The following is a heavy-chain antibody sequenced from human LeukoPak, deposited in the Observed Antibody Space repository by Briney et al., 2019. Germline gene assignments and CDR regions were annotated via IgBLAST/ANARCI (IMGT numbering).Heavy chain of an antibody. D-gene: IGHD4-17*01. V-gene: IGHV3-48*02. Sequence: GGSLRLSCAASGFTLSTYRMNWVRQAPGNGLEWVSYISSGSSTIHYADSVKGRFTIPRDNAKNTLYLQMNSLRDADTAVYYCARDSRDYVFDYWGQGALSPSPQ. CDR2: ISSGSSTI. J-gene: IGHJ4*02. CDR1: GFTLSTYR. CDR3: ARDSRDYVFDY.